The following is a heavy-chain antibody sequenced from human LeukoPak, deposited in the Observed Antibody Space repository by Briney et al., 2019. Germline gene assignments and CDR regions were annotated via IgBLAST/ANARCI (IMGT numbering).Heavy chain of an antibody. Sequence: SETLSLTCTVSGGSISSYYWSWIRQPPGKGQEWIGYIYYSGSTNYNPSLKSRVTISVDTSKNQFSLKLSSVTAADTAVYYCARVFKGGYGSMDVWGQGTTVTVSS. D-gene: IGHD5-12*01. J-gene: IGHJ6*02. CDR2: IYYSGST. CDR3: ARVFKGGYGSMDV. CDR1: GGSISSYY. V-gene: IGHV4-59*01.